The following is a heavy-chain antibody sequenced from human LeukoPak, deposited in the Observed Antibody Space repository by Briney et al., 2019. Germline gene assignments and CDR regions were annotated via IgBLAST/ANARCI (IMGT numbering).Heavy chain of an antibody. J-gene: IGHJ4*02. CDR2: MSGSGGGT. Sequence: GGSLRLSCAASGFTFSSYAKSWVGQAPGKGREWVSAMSGSGGGTYYADSVKGRFTISRDNPKNTLYLQMNSLRAEDTAVYYCAKQRWLQVSFDYWGQGTLVTVSS. CDR3: AKQRWLQVSFDY. V-gene: IGHV3-23*01. D-gene: IGHD5-24*01. CDR1: GFTFSSYA.